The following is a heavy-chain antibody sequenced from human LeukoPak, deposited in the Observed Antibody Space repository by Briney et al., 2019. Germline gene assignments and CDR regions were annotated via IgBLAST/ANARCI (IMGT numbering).Heavy chain of an antibody. CDR2: INAGNGNT. CDR1: GYTVTSYA. V-gene: IGHV1-3*01. D-gene: IGHD5-18*01. CDR3: ALGGYSYGYNWFDP. Sequence: ASVTVSCTASGYTVTSYAMHWVRQAPGQRLEWMGWINAGNGNTKYSQKFQGRVTITRDTSASTAYMELSSLRSEDTAVYYCALGGYSYGYNWFDPWGQGTLVTVSS. J-gene: IGHJ5*02.